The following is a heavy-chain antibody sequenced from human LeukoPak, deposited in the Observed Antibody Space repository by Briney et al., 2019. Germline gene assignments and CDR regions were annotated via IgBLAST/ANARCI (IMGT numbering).Heavy chain of an antibody. Sequence: ASVKVSCKASGGTFSSYAISWVRQAPGQGLEWMGGIIPIFGTANYAQKFQGRVTITADKSTSTAYMELSSLRSEDTAVYYCARWGGSYGVEAMGRPQSDYYMDVWGKGTTVTVSS. D-gene: IGHD5-18*01. CDR1: GGTFSSYA. CDR2: IIPIFGTA. J-gene: IGHJ6*03. CDR3: ARWGGSYGVEAMGRPQSDYYMDV. V-gene: IGHV1-69*06.